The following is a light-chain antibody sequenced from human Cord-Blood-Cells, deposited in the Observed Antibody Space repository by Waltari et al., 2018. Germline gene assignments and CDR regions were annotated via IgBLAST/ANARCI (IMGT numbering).Light chain of an antibody. J-gene: IGKJ4*01. CDR2: AAS. CDR1: QGISNY. V-gene: IGKV1-27*01. CDR3: QKYNSAPLT. Sequence: DIQMTQSPSSLSAYVGDRVNITCRASQGISNYLAWYQQKPGKVPKLLIYAASTLQSGVPSRFSGSGSGTDFTLTISSLQPEDVATYYCQKYNSAPLTFGGGTKVEIK.